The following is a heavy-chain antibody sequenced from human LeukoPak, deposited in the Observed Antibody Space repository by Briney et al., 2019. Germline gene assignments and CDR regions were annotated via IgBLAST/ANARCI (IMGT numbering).Heavy chain of an antibody. V-gene: IGHV3-21*01. J-gene: IGHJ4*02. CDR3: TRGASRADY. Sequence: PGGSLRLSCAASGFTFRSYNMNWVRQAPGKGPEWVSSISGSSSYIYYADSVKGRFTITRDTAKNSLYLQMSSLRADATAVYYCTRGASRADYWGQGTLVTVSS. CDR2: ISGSSSYI. CDR1: GFTFRSYN.